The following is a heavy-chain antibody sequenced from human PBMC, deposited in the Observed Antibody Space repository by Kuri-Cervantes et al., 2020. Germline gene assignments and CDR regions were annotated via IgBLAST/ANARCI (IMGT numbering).Heavy chain of an antibody. V-gene: IGHV1-18*01. CDR1: GYTFTSYY. J-gene: IGHJ4*02. CDR2: INTYSGNT. D-gene: IGHD3-10*01. Sequence: ASVKVSCKASGYTFTSYYISWVRQAPGQGLEWMGWINTYSGNTKYAQKVQGRVTLTTDTTTSTAYMELRSLRSDDTAVYYCATHKRRFGELYIWGQGTLVTVSS. CDR3: ATHKRRFGELYI.